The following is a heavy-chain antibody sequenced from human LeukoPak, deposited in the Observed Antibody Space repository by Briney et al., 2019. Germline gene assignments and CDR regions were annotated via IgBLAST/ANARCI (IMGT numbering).Heavy chain of an antibody. CDR1: GFTFTSYT. CDR3: ARDGTPIYSSGWVYMDV. J-gene: IGHJ6*03. Sequence: PGGSLRLSCAASGFTFTSYTMSWFRQAPGKGLEGLASISRSSTYIYDAASVKARFTISRDNAKNSLYLQMNSLRAEDTAVYYCARDGTPIYSSGWVYMDVWGKGTTVTISS. D-gene: IGHD6-25*01. CDR2: ISRSSTYI. V-gene: IGHV3-21*06.